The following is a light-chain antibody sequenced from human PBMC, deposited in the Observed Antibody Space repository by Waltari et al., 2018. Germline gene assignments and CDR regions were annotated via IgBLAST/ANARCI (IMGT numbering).Light chain of an antibody. V-gene: IGKV3-11*01. CDR1: QSISSN. CDR3: QQRTSWPLT. Sequence: EIVLTQSPAPLSLSPGERATLSCRASQSISSNLDCYQQKPGQAPRLLIHEASKRATGIPARFLGSGSGTDFTLTISSLEAEDFAVYYCQQRTSWPLTFGGGTRVEVK. J-gene: IGKJ4*01. CDR2: EAS.